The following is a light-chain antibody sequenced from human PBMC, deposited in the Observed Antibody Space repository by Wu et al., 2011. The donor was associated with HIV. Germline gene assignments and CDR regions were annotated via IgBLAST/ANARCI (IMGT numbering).Light chain of an antibody. V-gene: IGKV3-15*01. CDR2: GAS. Sequence: RAPSPAGPVRVLLQLSLVSADTWPASQTLIYGASTRATGVPARFSGSGSGTEFTLTISSLQSEDFAIHFCQQYNHWPPTFGPGTKVDIK. CDR1: RVLLQ. J-gene: IGKJ3*01. CDR3: QQYNHWPPT.